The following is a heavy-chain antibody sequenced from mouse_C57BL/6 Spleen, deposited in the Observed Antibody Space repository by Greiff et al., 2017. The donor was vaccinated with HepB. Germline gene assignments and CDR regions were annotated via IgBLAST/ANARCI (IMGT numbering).Heavy chain of an antibody. CDR3: ATNWVYAMDY. V-gene: IGHV1-54*01. J-gene: IGHJ4*01. D-gene: IGHD4-1*01. CDR1: GYAFTNYL. Sequence: VKLQESGAELVRPGTSVKVSCKASGYAFTNYLIEWVKQRPGQGLEWIGVINPGSGGTNYNEKFKGKATLTADKSSSTAYMQLSSLTSEDSAVYFCATNWVYAMDYWGQGTSVTVSS. CDR2: INPGSGGT.